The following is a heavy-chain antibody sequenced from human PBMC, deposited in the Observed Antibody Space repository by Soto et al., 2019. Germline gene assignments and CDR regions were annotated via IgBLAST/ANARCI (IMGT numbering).Heavy chain of an antibody. Sequence: QITLNESGPTVVKPAENLTLTCTFSGFSLTTSGEGVGWIRQSPGKAPEWLALIYWDDDKRYSASLKSRLTITKDTSKNQVVLTMASVDPADTATYYCAHRILRTVFGLVTTTAIYFDFWGQGTPVVVSS. CDR2: IYWDDDK. V-gene: IGHV2-5*02. D-gene: IGHD3-3*01. CDR3: AHRILRTVFGLVTTTAIYFDF. CDR1: GFSLTTSGEG. J-gene: IGHJ4*02.